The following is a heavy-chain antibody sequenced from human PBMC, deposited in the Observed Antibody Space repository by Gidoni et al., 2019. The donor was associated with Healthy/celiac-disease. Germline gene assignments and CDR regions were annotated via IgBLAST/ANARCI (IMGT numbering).Heavy chain of an antibody. Sequence: EVQLLESGGGLVQPGGSLRLSCAASGFTFRSYAMSWVRQAPGKGLGWVSAISVSGGSTYYADAVKGRFTISRDNSKNTLYLQMNSLRAEDTAVYYCAKARIQLWPPEFYFDYWGQGTLVTVSS. V-gene: IGHV3-23*01. CDR3: AKARIQLWPPEFYFDY. D-gene: IGHD5-18*01. CDR2: ISVSGGST. J-gene: IGHJ4*02. CDR1: GFTFRSYA.